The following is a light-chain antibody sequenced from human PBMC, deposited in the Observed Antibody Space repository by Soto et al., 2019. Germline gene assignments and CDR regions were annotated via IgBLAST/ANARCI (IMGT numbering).Light chain of an antibody. J-gene: IGLJ2*01. CDR3: SSYTSSSS. CDR1: SSDVGGYNY. CDR2: DVS. Sequence: QSALTQPASVSGSPGQSITISCTGTSSDVGGYNYVSWYQQHPGKAPKLMIYDVSNRPSGVSNRFSGSKSGNTASLTISGLQAEDEADYYSSSYTSSSSFCGGTKLTVL. V-gene: IGLV2-14*01.